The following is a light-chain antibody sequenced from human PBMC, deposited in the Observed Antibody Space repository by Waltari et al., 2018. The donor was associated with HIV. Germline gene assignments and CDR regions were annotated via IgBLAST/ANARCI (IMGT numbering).Light chain of an antibody. CDR1: QSVSSSY. CDR3: QQYGSSPYT. J-gene: IGKJ2*01. Sequence: EIVLTQSPGTLSLSPGERVTLSCRASQSVSSSYLAWYQQEPGQAPRLLIYAASRRATGIPDRFSGSGPGTDFTLTISGLEPEDFAVYYCQQYGSSPYTFGQGTNLEIK. CDR2: AAS. V-gene: IGKV3-20*01.